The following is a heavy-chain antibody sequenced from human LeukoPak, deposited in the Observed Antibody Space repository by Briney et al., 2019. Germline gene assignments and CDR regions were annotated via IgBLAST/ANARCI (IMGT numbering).Heavy chain of an antibody. J-gene: IGHJ4*02. CDR3: ATDQEGATNYFDY. D-gene: IGHD1-26*01. CDR1: GGSISSYY. Sequence: SETLSLTCTVSGGSISSYYLSWIRQPAGKGLEWIGRIYTRGSTNYNPSLKSRVTISVDKSKNQFSLKLSSVTAADTAVYYCATDQEGATNYFDYWGQGTLVTVSS. CDR2: IYTRGST. V-gene: IGHV4-4*07.